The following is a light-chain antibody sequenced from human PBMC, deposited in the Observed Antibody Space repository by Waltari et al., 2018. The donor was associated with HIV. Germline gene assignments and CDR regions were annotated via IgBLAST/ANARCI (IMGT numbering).Light chain of an antibody. V-gene: IGLV2-23*02. CDR2: EVT. CDR1: SSDLGNYNL. J-gene: IGLJ3*02. Sequence: QSALTQPASLSGSPGQSLVISCTGTSSDLGNYNLVSWYQHHPGKVPRLMIYEVTNRPSGVSSRFSGSKSANTASLMISGLQAEDEGNYYCSSYAGGHTWVFGGGTKLTVL. CDR3: SSYAGGHTWV.